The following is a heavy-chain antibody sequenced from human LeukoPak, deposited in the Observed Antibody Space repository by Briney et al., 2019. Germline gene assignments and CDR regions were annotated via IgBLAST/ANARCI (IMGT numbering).Heavy chain of an antibody. D-gene: IGHD2-15*01. CDR3: ARDMRSDIVVVVAVSAFDI. J-gene: IGHJ3*02. CDR2: IIPIFGTA. CDR1: GGTFSSYA. Sequence: GASVKVSCKASGGTFSSYAISWVRQAPGQGLEWMGRIIPIFGTANYAQKFQGRVTITTDGSTSTAYMELSSLRSEDTTVYYCARDMRSDIVVVVAVSAFDIWGQGTMVTVSS. V-gene: IGHV1-69*05.